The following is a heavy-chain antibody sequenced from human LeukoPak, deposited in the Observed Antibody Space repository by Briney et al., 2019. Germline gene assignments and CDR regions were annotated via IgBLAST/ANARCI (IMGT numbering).Heavy chain of an antibody. CDR2: IRYDESNK. J-gene: IGHJ5*02. CDR3: AKDPYSGSPSGRFDP. Sequence: GGSLRLSCAASGFTFSSYGMHWVRQAPGKGLEWVAFIRYDESNKYYADSVKGRFTISRDNSKNTLYLQMNSLRAEDTAVYYCAKDPYSGSPSGRFDPWGQGTLVTVSS. V-gene: IGHV3-30*02. D-gene: IGHD1-26*01. CDR1: GFTFSSYG.